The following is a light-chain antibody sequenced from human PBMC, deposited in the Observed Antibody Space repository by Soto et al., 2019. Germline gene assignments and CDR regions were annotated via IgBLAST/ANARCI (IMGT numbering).Light chain of an antibody. CDR2: GAS. J-gene: IGKJ2*01. CDR1: QSVSSNS. CDR3: QQYGSSMYT. V-gene: IGKV3-20*01. Sequence: EIVLTQSPGTLSLSPGERVILSCRASQSVSSNSLAWYQKKPGQAPRLLIYGASSRATGIPDRFSGSGSGTDFTLTISRLEPEDFAVYYCQQYGSSMYTFGQGTKLEIK.